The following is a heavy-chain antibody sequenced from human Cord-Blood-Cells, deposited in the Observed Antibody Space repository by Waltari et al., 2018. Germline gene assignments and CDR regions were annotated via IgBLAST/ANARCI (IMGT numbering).Heavy chain of an antibody. Sequence: QVQLVQSGAEVKKPGASVKVSCKASGYTFTGYYMHWVRPAPGQGLEWMGWINPNSGGTNNAQKCQGRVTMTRDTSISTAYMELSRLRSDDTAVYYCVRVGWELRYYFDYWGQGTLVTVSS. CDR2: INPNSGGT. CDR1: GYTFTGYY. V-gene: IGHV1-2*02. J-gene: IGHJ4*02. D-gene: IGHD1-26*01. CDR3: VRVGWELRYYFDY.